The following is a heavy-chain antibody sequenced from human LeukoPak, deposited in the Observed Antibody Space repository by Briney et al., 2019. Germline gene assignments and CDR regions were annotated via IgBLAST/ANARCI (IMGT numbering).Heavy chain of an antibody. J-gene: IGHJ4*02. D-gene: IGHD5-18*01. CDR2: IKEDGSEI. CDR3: VRESTYTYAYALDY. V-gene: IGHV3-7*01. CDR1: GFTFIRHW. Sequence: PGGSLRLSCAASGFTFIRHWISWVRQAPGKGLEWVANIKEDGSEIHYVDSVKGRLTISRDNAENSLYLQMNSLRAEDTAVYYCVRESTYTYAYALDYWGQGPLVTVPS.